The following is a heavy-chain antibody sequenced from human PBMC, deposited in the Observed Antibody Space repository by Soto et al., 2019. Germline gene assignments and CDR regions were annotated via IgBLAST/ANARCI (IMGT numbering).Heavy chain of an antibody. D-gene: IGHD2-15*01. CDR3: AGEAMVAATSNAFDI. Sequence: QVQLVQSGAEEKKPGASVKVSCKASGYTFTSYAMHWVRQAPGQRLEWMGWINAGNGNTKYSQKFQGRVTITRDTSASTAYMELSSLRSEDTAVYYCAGEAMVAATSNAFDIWGQGTMVTVSS. J-gene: IGHJ3*02. V-gene: IGHV1-3*05. CDR1: GYTFTSYA. CDR2: INAGNGNT.